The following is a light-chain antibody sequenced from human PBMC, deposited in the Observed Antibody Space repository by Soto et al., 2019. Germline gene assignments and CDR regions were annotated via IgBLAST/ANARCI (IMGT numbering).Light chain of an antibody. CDR2: DAS. CDR1: QSVSSS. CDR3: QQRSNGIT. Sequence: EIVLTQSPATLSLSPGERATLSCRASQSVSSSLAWYQQKPGQAPRLLIYDASSRATGIPARFSGSGSGTDFTLTISSLEPEDCAVYYCQQRSNGITFGQGTRLEI. V-gene: IGKV3-11*01. J-gene: IGKJ5*01.